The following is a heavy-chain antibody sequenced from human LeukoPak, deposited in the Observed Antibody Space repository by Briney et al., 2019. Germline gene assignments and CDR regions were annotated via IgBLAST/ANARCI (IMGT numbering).Heavy chain of an antibody. CDR2: IYYSGST. V-gene: IGHV4-59*01. J-gene: IGHJ6*02. Sequence: SETLSLTCIVSGGSISSYYWSWIRQPPGKGLEWIGYIYYSGSTNYNPSLKSRVTISVDTSKNQFSLKLSSVTAADTAVYYCARDRGVYGSGSYYNVLLYYYGMDVWGQGTTVTVSS. CDR3: ARDRGVYGSGSYYNVLLYYYGMDV. CDR1: GGSISSYY. D-gene: IGHD3-10*01.